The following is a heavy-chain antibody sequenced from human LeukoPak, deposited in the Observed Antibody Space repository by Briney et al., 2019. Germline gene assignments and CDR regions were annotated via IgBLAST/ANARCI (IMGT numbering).Heavy chain of an antibody. V-gene: IGHV4-34*01. Sequence: SETLSLTCAVYGGSFSGYYWSWIRQPPGKGLEWIGEINHSGSTNYNPSLKSRVTISVDTSKNQFSLKLSSVTAADTAVYYCARRMYDYVWGSHRSPLDYWGQGTLVTVSS. J-gene: IGHJ4*02. D-gene: IGHD3-16*02. CDR1: GGSFSGYY. CDR3: ARRMYDYVWGSHRSPLDY. CDR2: INHSGST.